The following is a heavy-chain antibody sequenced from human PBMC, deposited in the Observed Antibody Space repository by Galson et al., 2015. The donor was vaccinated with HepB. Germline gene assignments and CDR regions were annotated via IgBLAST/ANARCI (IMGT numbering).Heavy chain of an antibody. Sequence: SLRLSCAVSGFMLSDNYMSWIRQAPGKGLEWVANIKKDRSDTYYVDSVKGRFTISRDNAKNSLLPHMNSLNAEDTAVYYCARYYWADSYYMDVWGKGTTVTVSS. CDR3: ARYYWADSYYMDV. V-gene: IGHV3-7*01. D-gene: IGHD3-10*01. J-gene: IGHJ6*03. CDR1: GFMLSDNY. CDR2: IKKDRSDT.